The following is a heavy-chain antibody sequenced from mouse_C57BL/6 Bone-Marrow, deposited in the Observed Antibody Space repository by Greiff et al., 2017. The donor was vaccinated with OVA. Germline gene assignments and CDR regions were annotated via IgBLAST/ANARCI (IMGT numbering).Heavy chain of an antibody. Sequence: QVQLQQSGAELVKPGASVKLSCKASGYTFTSYWMHWVKQRPGRGLEWIGRIDPNSGGTKYNEKFKSKATLTVDKPSSTAYIQLSSLTSEDSAVYYCARGYYGSSSGWYFDVWGTGTTVTVSS. CDR2: IDPNSGGT. CDR3: ARGYYGSSSGWYFDV. V-gene: IGHV1-72*01. D-gene: IGHD1-1*01. J-gene: IGHJ1*03. CDR1: GYTFTSYW.